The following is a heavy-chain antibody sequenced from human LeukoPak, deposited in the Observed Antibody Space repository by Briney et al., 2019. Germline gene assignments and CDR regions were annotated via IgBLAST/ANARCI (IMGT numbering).Heavy chain of an antibody. V-gene: IGHV4-31*03. CDR1: GGSISSGGYY. CDR2: IYYSGST. J-gene: IGHJ4*02. Sequence: SETLSLTCTVSGGSISSGGYYWSWIRQHPEKGLEWIGYIYYSGSTYYNPSLKSRVTISVDTSKNQFSLKLSSVTAADTAVYYCARGQWLVRDFDYWGQGTLVTVSS. D-gene: IGHD6-19*01. CDR3: ARGQWLVRDFDY.